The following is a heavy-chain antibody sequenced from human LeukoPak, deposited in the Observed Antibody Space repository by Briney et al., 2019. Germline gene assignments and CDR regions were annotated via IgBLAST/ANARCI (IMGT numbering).Heavy chain of an antibody. CDR1: GFTFSSYG. J-gene: IGHJ4*02. Sequence: GGSLRLSCAASGFTFSSYGMHWVRQAPGKGLEWVAFIRYDGSNKYYADSVKGRFTISRDNSKNTLYLQMNSLRAEDTAVYYCARTSRGGIVVVPAAILDYWGQGTLVTVSS. V-gene: IGHV3-30*02. D-gene: IGHD2-2*01. CDR2: IRYDGSNK. CDR3: ARTSRGGIVVVPAAILDY.